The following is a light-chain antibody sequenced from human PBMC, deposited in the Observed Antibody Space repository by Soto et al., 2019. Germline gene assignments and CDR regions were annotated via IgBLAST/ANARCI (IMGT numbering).Light chain of an antibody. J-gene: IGLJ1*01. CDR2: EVS. Sequence: SALTQPASVSGSPGQSITISCTGTSSDVGGYNYVSWYQQHPGKAPKLMIYEVSNRPSGVSNRFSGSKSGNTASLTISGLQAEDEADYYCSSYTSSSTHNYVFGTGTKVTV. CDR3: SSYTSSSTHNYV. CDR1: SSDVGGYNY. V-gene: IGLV2-14*01.